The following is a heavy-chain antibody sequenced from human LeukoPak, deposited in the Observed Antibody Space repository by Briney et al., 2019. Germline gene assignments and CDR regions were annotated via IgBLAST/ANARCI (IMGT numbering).Heavy chain of an antibody. V-gene: IGHV3-21*01. CDR2: ISSSSSYI. D-gene: IGHD2-15*01. Sequence: PSETLSLTCAVSGASISSSNDYWGWVRQSPGKGMEWVSSISSSSSYIYYADSVKGRFTISRENARNSLYLQMNTLRAEDTAVYSCARGADGVSSNSRGWIDPWGQGTLVTVSS. CDR3: ARGADGVSSNSRGWIDP. CDR1: GASISSSNDY. J-gene: IGHJ5*02.